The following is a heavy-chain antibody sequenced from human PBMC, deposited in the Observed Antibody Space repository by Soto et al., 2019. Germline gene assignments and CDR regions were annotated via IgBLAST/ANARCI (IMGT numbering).Heavy chain of an antibody. CDR1: GYTLTELS. Sequence: ASVKVSCKVSGYTLTELSMHWVLQAPGKGLEWMGGFDPEDSETIHAQKFQGRVTMTEDTSTDTAYMELSSLRSEDTAVYYCATLYSRYDNWFVSWGPGTRVNVAS. CDR2: FDPEDSET. J-gene: IGHJ5*01. CDR3: ATLYSRYDNWFVS. V-gene: IGHV1-24*01. D-gene: IGHD5-12*01.